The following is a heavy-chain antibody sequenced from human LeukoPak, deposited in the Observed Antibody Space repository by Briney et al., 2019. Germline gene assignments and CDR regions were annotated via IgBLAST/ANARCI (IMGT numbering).Heavy chain of an antibody. CDR3: AKDRGSYCGGDCYSPPDFDY. J-gene: IGHJ4*02. Sequence: GGSLRLSCAASGFTFSSYAMSWVRQAPGKALEWVSAISGSGGSTYYADSVKGRFTISRDNSKNTLYLQMNSLRAEDTAVYYCAKDRGSYCGGDCYSPPDFDYWGQGTLVTVSS. CDR2: ISGSGGST. D-gene: IGHD2-21*02. V-gene: IGHV3-23*01. CDR1: GFTFSSYA.